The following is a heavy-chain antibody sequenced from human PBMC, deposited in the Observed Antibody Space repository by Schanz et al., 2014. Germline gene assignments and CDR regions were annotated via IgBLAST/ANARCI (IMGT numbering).Heavy chain of an antibody. V-gene: IGHV3-23*04. J-gene: IGHJ6*02. CDR1: GFMFTKYA. Sequence: DVQLVESGGGLAQPGGSLRLSCVASGFMFTKYAMNWVRQAPGKGLEWVSGISGTGTKTYYADSVKSRFTISRDNSKNTVFLQMSSLRADDTAVYYCARPLGPNYYYYGLDVWGQGTTVTVSS. CDR3: ARPLGPNYYYYGLDV. CDR2: ISGTGTKT.